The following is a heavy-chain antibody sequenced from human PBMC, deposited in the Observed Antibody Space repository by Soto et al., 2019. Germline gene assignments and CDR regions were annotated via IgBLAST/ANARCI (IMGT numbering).Heavy chain of an antibody. V-gene: IGHV4-4*02. J-gene: IGHJ4*02. Sequence: QVQLQESGPGLMKPSGTLSLTCAVSGGSISTNWWSWVRQPPGKGLEWIGEIYHSGSTNYNPSLKNRVTRSVDQSQNHLSLNLNSVTAADTAVYYCARNIAVSGKRGFDFWGQGTLVTVSS. CDR1: GGSISTNW. CDR3: ARNIAVSGKRGFDF. D-gene: IGHD6-19*01. CDR2: IYHSGST.